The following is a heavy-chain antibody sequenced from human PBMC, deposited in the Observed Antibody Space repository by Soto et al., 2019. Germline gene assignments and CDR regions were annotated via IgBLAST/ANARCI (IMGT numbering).Heavy chain of an antibody. V-gene: IGHV1-18*04. CDR3: ARTPNYYGSSGYDDY. J-gene: IGHJ4*02. CDR1: GYTFTSYG. CDR2: ISAYNGNT. Sequence: ASVKVSCKASGYTFTSYGISWVRQAPGQGLEWMGWISAYNGNTNYAQKLQGRVTMTTDTSTSTAYMELKSLRSDDTAVYYCARTPNYYGSSGYDDYWGQGTLVTVSS. D-gene: IGHD3-22*01.